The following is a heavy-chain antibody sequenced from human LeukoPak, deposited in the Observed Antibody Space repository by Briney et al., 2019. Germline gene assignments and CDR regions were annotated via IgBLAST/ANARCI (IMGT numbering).Heavy chain of an antibody. Sequence: SETLSLTCTVSGGSISSSSYYWGWIRQPPGTGLEWIGSIYYSGSTYYNPSLKSRVTISVDTSKNQFSLKLSSVTAADTAVYYCARINSQSRDAFDIWGQGTMVTVSS. V-gene: IGHV4-39*01. D-gene: IGHD5-18*01. CDR1: GGSISSSSYY. CDR3: ARINSQSRDAFDI. J-gene: IGHJ3*02. CDR2: IYYSGST.